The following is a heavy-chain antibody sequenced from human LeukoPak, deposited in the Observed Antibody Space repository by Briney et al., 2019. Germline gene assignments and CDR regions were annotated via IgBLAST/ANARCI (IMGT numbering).Heavy chain of an antibody. CDR3: AKVVRGYNSVRGTGYFEN. CDR2: ISGSGGST. CDR1: GFTFSSYA. V-gene: IGHV3-23*01. D-gene: IGHD5-24*01. J-gene: IGHJ4*02. Sequence: RGSQRLSCAASGFTFSSYAMSWVRQAPGKGLEWVSAISGSGGSTNYADSVKGRVTLSRDTSKNTLYLQMNRLRAEDTAVYYCAKVVRGYNSVRGTGYFENWGQGTLVTVSS.